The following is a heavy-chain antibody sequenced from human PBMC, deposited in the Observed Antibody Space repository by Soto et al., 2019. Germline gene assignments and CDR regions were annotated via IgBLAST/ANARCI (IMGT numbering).Heavy chain of an antibody. CDR3: ARDDYPYYDDSSGYHFDY. CDR2: ISSSSSTI. V-gene: IGHV3-48*01. Sequence: PGGSLRLSCAASGFTFNTYNMNWVRQAPGKGLEWVSYISSSSSTIHYADSVKGRFTISRDNAKNSLYLQMNSLRAEDTAVYYCARDDYPYYDDSSGYHFDYWGQGTLVTVPQ. CDR1: GFTFNTYN. D-gene: IGHD3-22*01. J-gene: IGHJ4*02.